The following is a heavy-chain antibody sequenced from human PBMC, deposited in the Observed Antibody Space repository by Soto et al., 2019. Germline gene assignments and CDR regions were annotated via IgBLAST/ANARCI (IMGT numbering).Heavy chain of an antibody. D-gene: IGHD3-10*01. CDR3: ESSESYDQSDY. J-gene: IGHJ4*02. CDR2: IFYSGTT. Sequence: SETLSLTCTVSGGSISGSSYYWGWIRQPPGKGLEWIGNIFYSGTTYYNPSLKSRVTISVDTSKNQFSLKLRSVTAADTAVYYCESSESYDQSDYWGQGTLVTVSS. V-gene: IGHV4-39*01. CDR1: GGSISGSSYY.